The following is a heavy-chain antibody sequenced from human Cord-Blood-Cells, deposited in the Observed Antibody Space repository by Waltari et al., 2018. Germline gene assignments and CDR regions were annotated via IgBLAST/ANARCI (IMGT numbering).Heavy chain of an antibody. CDR3: ATVADYGSGSYDY. D-gene: IGHD3-10*01. V-gene: IGHV1-24*01. Sequence: QVQLVQSGAEVKKPGASVKVSCKVSGYTLTELSMHWVRQAPGKGLEWMGDFGPEDGETIYAQKVQSRVTMTEETSTDTAYMELSSLRSEDTAVYYCATVADYGSGSYDYWGQGTLVTVSS. CDR1: GYTLTELS. J-gene: IGHJ4*02. CDR2: FGPEDGET.